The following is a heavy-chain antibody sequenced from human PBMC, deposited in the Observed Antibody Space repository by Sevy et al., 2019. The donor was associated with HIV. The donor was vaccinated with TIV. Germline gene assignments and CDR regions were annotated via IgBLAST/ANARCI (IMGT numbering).Heavy chain of an antibody. D-gene: IGHD6-19*01. CDR3: ARESIAVAGSFFFDY. V-gene: IGHV4-61*02. CDR2: IYTSGST. J-gene: IGHJ4*02. Sequence: SESLSLTCTVSGASISIDSYYLSWIRQPAGKGLEWIGRIYTSGSTNYNPSLKSRVTISVNTSKNQFSLRLSSVTAADTAVYYCARESIAVAGSFFFDYWGQGTLVTVSS. CDR1: GASISIDSYY.